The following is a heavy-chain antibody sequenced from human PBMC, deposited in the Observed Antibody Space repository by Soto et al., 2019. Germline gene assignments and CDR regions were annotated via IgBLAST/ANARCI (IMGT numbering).Heavy chain of an antibody. CDR3: ASAFRGRACSGGSCYLP. CDR1: GGSISSYY. V-gene: IGHV4-59*01. CDR2: IYYSGST. Sequence: SETLSLTCTVSGGSISSYYWSWIRQPPGKGLEWIGYIYYSGSTNYNPSLKSRVTISVDTSKNQFSLKLSSVTAADTAVYYCASAFRGRACSGGSCYLPWGQGTLVTVSS. D-gene: IGHD2-15*01. J-gene: IGHJ4*02.